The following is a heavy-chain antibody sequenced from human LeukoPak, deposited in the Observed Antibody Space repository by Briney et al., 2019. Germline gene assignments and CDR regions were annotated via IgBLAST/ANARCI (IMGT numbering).Heavy chain of an antibody. J-gene: IGHJ4*02. V-gene: IGHV3-53*01. CDR3: ARRAGAYSHPYDY. D-gene: IGHD4/OR15-4a*01. Sequence: TGGSLRRSCTVSGFTVSSNSRSWVRQAPGKGLEWVSFIYSDNTHYSDSVKGRFTISRDNSKNTLYLQMNSLRAEDTAVYYCARRAGAYSHPYDYWGQGTLVTVSS. CDR2: IYSDNT. CDR1: GFTVSSNS.